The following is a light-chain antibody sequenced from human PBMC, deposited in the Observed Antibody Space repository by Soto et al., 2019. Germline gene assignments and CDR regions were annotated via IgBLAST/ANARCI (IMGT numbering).Light chain of an antibody. J-gene: IGKJ1*01. Sequence: IVMTQSPATLSLSPGERATLSCRASQSIRSRLVWYQQRPGQDPRLLIYAASTRAPGIPARFSGSGSGTEFTLTISSLQSEDFAVYYCQQYNNWPQTFGQGTKV. CDR2: AAS. CDR3: QQYNNWPQT. V-gene: IGKV3-15*01. CDR1: QSIRSR.